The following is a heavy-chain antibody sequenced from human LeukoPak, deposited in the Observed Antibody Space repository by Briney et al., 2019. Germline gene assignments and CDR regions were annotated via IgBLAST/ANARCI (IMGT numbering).Heavy chain of an antibody. CDR3: ARSHLYDTTLSGYFDY. Sequence: PSETLSLTCTVSGGSISSYYWSWIRQPPGKGLEWIGYIYYSGSTNYNPSLQRRVTISVDTSKNQFSLKLSSVTAADTAVYYCARSHLYDTTLSGYFDYWGQGTLVTVSS. J-gene: IGHJ4*02. V-gene: IGHV4-59*01. CDR2: IYYSGST. D-gene: IGHD3-22*01. CDR1: GGSISSYY.